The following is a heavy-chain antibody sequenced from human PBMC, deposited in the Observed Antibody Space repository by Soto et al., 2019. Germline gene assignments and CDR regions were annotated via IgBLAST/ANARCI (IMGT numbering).Heavy chain of an antibody. D-gene: IGHD2-2*01. CDR3: AREPHCSSTSCPGYAFDI. CDR2: IWYDGSNK. V-gene: IGHV3-33*01. CDR1: GFTFSSYG. J-gene: IGHJ3*02. Sequence: VHLVESGGGVVQPGRSLRLSCAASGFTFSSYGMHWVRQAPGKGLEWVAVIWYDGSNKYYADSVKGRFTISRDNSKNTLYLQMNSLRAEDTAVYYCAREPHCSSTSCPGYAFDIWGQGTMVTVSS.